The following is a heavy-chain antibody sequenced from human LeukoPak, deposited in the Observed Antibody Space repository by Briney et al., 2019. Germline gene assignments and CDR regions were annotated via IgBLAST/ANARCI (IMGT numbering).Heavy chain of an antibody. CDR1: GDSISTSY. CDR2: IYPNGST. J-gene: IGHJ6*03. CDR3: ARHLGGYGLYYYFYYMDV. V-gene: IGHV4-4*09. Sequence: SETLSLTCTVSGDSISTSYWSWIRQPPGKGLEWIGYIYPNGSTNNNRTHMTRDTIPVDTSKNQFSLQLSSVTAADTAVYYCARHLGGYGLYYYFYYMDVWGKGTTVTVSS. D-gene: IGHD5-12*01.